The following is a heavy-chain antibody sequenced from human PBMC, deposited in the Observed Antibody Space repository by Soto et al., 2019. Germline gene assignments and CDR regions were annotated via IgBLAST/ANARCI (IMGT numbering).Heavy chain of an antibody. CDR2: IRSKANSYAT. Sequence: PXGSLRLSCSAAGFTFSGSAMHWVRQASGKGLEWVGRIRSKANSYATAYAASVKGRFTISRDDSKNTAYLQMNSLKTEDTAVYYCTRPLVRSIAARPDHDAFDISGQGTMVTVSS. J-gene: IGHJ3*02. D-gene: IGHD6-6*01. CDR1: GFTFSGSA. CDR3: TRPLVRSIAARPDHDAFDI. V-gene: IGHV3-73*01.